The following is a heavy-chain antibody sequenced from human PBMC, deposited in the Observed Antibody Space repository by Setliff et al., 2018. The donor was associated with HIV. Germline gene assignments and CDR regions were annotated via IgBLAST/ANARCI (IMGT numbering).Heavy chain of an antibody. V-gene: IGHV4-59*08. J-gene: IGHJ6*03. CDR2: IYYSGST. Sequence: PSETLSLTCSVSGASISSYYWSWIRQPPGKGLEWIGYIYYSGSTNYNPSLKSRVTISVDTSKNQFSLKLSSVTAADTAEYYCARLSYDYVWGSYRYTDYYYYMDVWG. CDR1: GASISSYY. CDR3: ARLSYDYVWGSYRYTDYYYYMDV. D-gene: IGHD3-16*02.